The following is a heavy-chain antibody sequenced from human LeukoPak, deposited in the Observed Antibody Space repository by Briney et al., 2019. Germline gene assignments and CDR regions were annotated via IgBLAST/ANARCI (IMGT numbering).Heavy chain of an antibody. D-gene: IGHD3-10*01. CDR2: IYYSGST. CDR1: GGSISSFY. J-gene: IGHJ4*02. CDR3: ASSPVWSGDPMGYFDY. Sequence: SETLSLTCTASGGSISSFYWSWIRQPPEKGLEWIGYIYYSGSTNYNPSLKSRVTMSVDTSKDQFSLKLSSVTAADTAVYYCASSPVWSGDPMGYFDYWGQGTLVTVSS. V-gene: IGHV4-59*01.